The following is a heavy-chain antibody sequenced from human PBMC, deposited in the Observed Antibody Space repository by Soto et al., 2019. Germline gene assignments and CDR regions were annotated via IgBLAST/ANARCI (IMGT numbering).Heavy chain of an antibody. Sequence: GGSLRLSCAASGFTFSSYWMSWVRQAPGKGLEWVANIKQDGSEKYYVDSVKGVFTISRDIAKNSLYLQMNSLRAEDTAVYYCARDSPITTNDYWGQGTLVTVSS. D-gene: IGHD4-4*01. CDR2: IKQDGSEK. CDR3: ARDSPITTNDY. CDR1: GFTFSSYW. V-gene: IGHV3-7*01. J-gene: IGHJ4*02.